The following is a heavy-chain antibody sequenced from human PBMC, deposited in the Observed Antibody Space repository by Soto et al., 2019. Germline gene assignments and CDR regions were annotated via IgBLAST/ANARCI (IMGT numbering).Heavy chain of an antibody. CDR2: IWGSGGTT. Sequence: EVQLLESGGDLVQPGGSLRLSCATSGFTFTSYAMTWVRQAPGKGLEWVSAIWGSGGTTYYADSVKARFTISRDNSKKTLFVEMNTLRAQDTAVYYCAKNTLGMAVPGRGGDYFDYWGQGTLVTVSS. J-gene: IGHJ4*02. D-gene: IGHD6-19*01. CDR1: GFTFTSYA. V-gene: IGHV3-23*01. CDR3: AKNTLGMAVPGRGGDYFDY.